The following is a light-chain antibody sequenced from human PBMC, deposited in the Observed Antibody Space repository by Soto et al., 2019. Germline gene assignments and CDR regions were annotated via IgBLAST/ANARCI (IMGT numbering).Light chain of an antibody. Sequence: QSALTQPASVSGSPGQSITISCTGTRSDVGGYNYVSWHQQHPGKAPKLMIYEVSNRPSGVSNRFSGSKSGNTASLTISGLQAEDEADYYCRSYTSSSTYVFGTGTKLTVL. CDR3: RSYTSSSTYV. V-gene: IGLV2-14*01. CDR1: RSDVGGYNY. J-gene: IGLJ1*01. CDR2: EVS.